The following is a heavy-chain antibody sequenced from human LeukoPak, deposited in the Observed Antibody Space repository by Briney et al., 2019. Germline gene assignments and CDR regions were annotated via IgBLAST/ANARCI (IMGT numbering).Heavy chain of an antibody. J-gene: IGHJ6*02. D-gene: IGHD4-23*01. CDR2: ISWDGGST. Sequence: GGSLRLSCAASGFTFDDYTMHWVRQAPGKGLEWVSLISWDGGSTYYADSVKGRFTLSRDNSKNSLYLQMNSLRTEDTALYYCAKAGTVDTYYYYYGMDVWGQGTTVTVSS. CDR1: GFTFDDYT. V-gene: IGHV3-43*01. CDR3: AKAGTVDTYYYYYGMDV.